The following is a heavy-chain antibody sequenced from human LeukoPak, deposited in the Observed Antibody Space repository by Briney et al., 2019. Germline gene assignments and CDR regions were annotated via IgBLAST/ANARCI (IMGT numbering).Heavy chain of an antibody. V-gene: IGHV3-43*01. J-gene: IGHJ4*02. D-gene: IGHD1-26*01. Sequence: GGSLRLSCATSGFNFDRYTIHWVRQAPGKGLEWVSLAGWAGGTTFYSDSVRGRFTISRDSGRKSVYLQMNSLRAEDTAVYYCAKDRVGAGNNSLDYWGQGTLVTVSS. CDR1: GFNFDRYT. CDR3: AKDRVGAGNNSLDY. CDR2: AGWAGGTT.